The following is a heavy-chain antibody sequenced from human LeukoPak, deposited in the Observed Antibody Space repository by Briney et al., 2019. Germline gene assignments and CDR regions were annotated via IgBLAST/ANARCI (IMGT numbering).Heavy chain of an antibody. CDR1: GDSVSSNSAA. Sequence: SQTLSLTCAISGDSVSSNSAAWNWIRQSPSRGLEWLGRTYYRSKWYSDYAVSVKSRITINPDTSKNQFSLQLNSVTPEDTAVYYCARASSMITFGGVIVSPFDYWGQGTLVTVSS. V-gene: IGHV6-1*01. D-gene: IGHD3-16*02. CDR2: TYYRSKWYS. J-gene: IGHJ4*02. CDR3: ARASSMITFGGVIVSPFDY.